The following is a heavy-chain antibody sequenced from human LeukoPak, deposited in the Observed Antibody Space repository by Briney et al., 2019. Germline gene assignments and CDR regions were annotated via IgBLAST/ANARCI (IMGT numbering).Heavy chain of an antibody. CDR2: ISGSGGST. Sequence: GGSLRLSCAASGFTFSSYAMSWVRQAPGKGLEWVSAISGSGGSTYYADSVKGRFTISRDNSKNTLYLQMNSLRAEDTALYYCAKRGFALPVAGTGAFDIWGQGTMVTVSS. D-gene: IGHD6-19*01. CDR1: GFTFSSYA. J-gene: IGHJ3*02. CDR3: AKRGFALPVAGTGAFDI. V-gene: IGHV3-23*01.